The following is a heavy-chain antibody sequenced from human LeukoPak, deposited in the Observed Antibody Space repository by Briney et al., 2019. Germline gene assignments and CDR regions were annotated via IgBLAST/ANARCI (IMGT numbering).Heavy chain of an antibody. CDR2: IIPILGIA. CDR3: SGSSWYLVPTDY. J-gene: IGHJ4*02. Sequence: SVKVSCKASGGTFSSYATSWVRQAPGQGLEWMGRIIPILGIANYAQKFQGRVTITADKSTSTAYMELSSLRSEDTAVYYCSGSSWYLVPTDYWGQGTLVTVSS. D-gene: IGHD6-13*01. CDR1: GGTFSSYA. V-gene: IGHV1-69*04.